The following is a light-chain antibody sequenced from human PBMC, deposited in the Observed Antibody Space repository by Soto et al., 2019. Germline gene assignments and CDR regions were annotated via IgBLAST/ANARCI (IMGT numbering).Light chain of an antibody. Sequence: QSALTQPASVSGSPGQSITISCTGISSDVGGYNYVSWYQQHPGKAPKVLIYGVSNRPSGVSSRFSGSKSDNAASLTISGLQAEDEADYYCSSYTSSNTLVFGGGTQLTVL. CDR2: GVS. V-gene: IGLV2-14*01. CDR3: SSYTSSNTLV. CDR1: SSDVGGYNY. J-gene: IGLJ2*01.